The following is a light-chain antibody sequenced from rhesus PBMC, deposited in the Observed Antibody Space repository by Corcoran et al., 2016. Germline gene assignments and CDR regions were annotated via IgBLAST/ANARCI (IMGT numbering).Light chain of an antibody. CDR1: QNIYSN. J-gene: IGKJ2*01. CDR3: QHYYDNPYS. CDR2: AAS. Sequence: DIQMTQSPSALSASVGDRVTISCRASQNIYSNLAWYQQKPGKAPKLLIDAASSLQTGIPSRFSGSGSVTDFTLTISSLQPEDSAAYYCQHYYDNPYSFGQGTKVEIK. V-gene: IGKV1-25*02.